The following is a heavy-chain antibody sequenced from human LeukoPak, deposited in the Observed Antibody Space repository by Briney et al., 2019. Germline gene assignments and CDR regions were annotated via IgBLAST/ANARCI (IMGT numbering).Heavy chain of an antibody. CDR2: IKRDGSNT. D-gene: IGHD2-15*01. CDR3: AKGGYASCFDP. J-gene: IGHJ5*02. V-gene: IGHV3-23*05. CDR1: RFTFSEHS. Sequence: GGSLRLSCEASRFTFSEHSMSWVRQAPGKGLEWVSTIKRDGSNTYYTDSVEGRFTISRDNSKNTLYLEMNTLRAEDTAVYYCAKGGYASCFDPWGQGTQVTVSS.